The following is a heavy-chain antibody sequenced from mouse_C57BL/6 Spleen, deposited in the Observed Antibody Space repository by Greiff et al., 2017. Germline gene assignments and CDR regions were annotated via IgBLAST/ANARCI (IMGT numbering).Heavy chain of an antibody. CDR1: GFSLTSYA. Sequence: QVQLQQSGPGLVAPSQSLSITCTVSGFSLTSYAISWVRQPPGKGLEWLGVIWTGGGTNYNSALNSRLSISKENSKSQVFLQMNSLQTDDTARYYCARGYYDFDYWGQGTTLTVSS. V-gene: IGHV2-9-1*01. J-gene: IGHJ2*01. CDR3: ARGYYDFDY. CDR2: IWTGGGT. D-gene: IGHD2-3*01.